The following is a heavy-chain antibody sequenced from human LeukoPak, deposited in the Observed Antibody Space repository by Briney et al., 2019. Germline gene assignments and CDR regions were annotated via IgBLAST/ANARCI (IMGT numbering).Heavy chain of an antibody. CDR1: GFSFSNSA. J-gene: IGHJ5*02. CDR3: VRDNSIADRGWWFDP. V-gene: IGHV1-58*02. D-gene: IGHD1-14*01. CDR2: IVVGSGKT. Sequence: ASVKVSCKASGFSFSNSAMQWVRQARGQRLEWIGWIVVGSGKTNYAKKFQDRVTMTRDMSTSTAYMELSSLRSDDTAVYYCVRDNSIADRGWWFDPWGQGTLVTVSS.